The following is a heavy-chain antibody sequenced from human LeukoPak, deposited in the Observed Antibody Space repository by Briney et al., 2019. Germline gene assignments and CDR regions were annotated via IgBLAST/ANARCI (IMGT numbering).Heavy chain of an antibody. CDR2: ISYDGSNK. CDR3: ARDTYGSDY. D-gene: IGHD3-10*01. Sequence: PGGSLRLSCAASGFIFSNYAMHWVRQAPGKGLEWLIFISYDGSNKYYADSVKGRFTISRYNSKNTLYLQMNSLRAEDTAVYYCARDTYGSDYWGQGTLTTVSS. J-gene: IGHJ4*02. CDR1: GFIFSNYA. V-gene: IGHV3-30*04.